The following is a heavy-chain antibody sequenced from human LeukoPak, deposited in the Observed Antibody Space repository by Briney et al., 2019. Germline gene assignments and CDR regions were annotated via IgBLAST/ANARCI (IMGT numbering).Heavy chain of an antibody. CDR2: IRFTGSYI. CDR1: GFTFSSYS. Sequence: PGGSLRLSCAASGFTFSSYSMNWVRQAPGRGLEWVSSIRFTGSYIYYADSVKGRFTISRDDAKNLLSLQMISLRVEDTAVYYCARDPSGTYYPRVSGALDIWGQGTMVTVSS. J-gene: IGHJ3*02. D-gene: IGHD1-26*01. CDR3: ARDPSGTYYPRVSGALDI. V-gene: IGHV3-21*01.